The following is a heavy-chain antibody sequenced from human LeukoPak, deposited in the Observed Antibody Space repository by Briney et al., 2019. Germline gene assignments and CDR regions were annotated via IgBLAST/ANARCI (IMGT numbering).Heavy chain of an antibody. J-gene: IGHJ4*02. V-gene: IGHV1-2*02. CDR3: ARAREYHLPPTDY. CDR1: GYTFTGYY. D-gene: IGHD2-2*01. Sequence: ATVKVSCKASGYTFTGYYMHWVRLAPGQGLEWMGWINPNSGATNYAQKFQGRVTMTGDTSITTVYMELSRLRSDDTAVYYCARAREYHLPPTDYWGQGTLVTVSS. CDR2: INPNSGAT.